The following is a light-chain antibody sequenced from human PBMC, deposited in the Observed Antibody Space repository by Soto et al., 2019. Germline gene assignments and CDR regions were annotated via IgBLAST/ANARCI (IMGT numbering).Light chain of an antibody. CDR2: DAS. CDR3: QHYSTVWA. V-gene: IGKV1-5*01. J-gene: IGKJ1*01. CDR1: QSISSR. Sequence: DIQMTQSPSTLSASVGDRVTITCRASQSISSRLAWYQQKPGKAPNLLIYDASTLESGVPSRFSGSGSGTEFTLTISSLQPDDFATYFCQHYSTVWAFGQGTKVEIK.